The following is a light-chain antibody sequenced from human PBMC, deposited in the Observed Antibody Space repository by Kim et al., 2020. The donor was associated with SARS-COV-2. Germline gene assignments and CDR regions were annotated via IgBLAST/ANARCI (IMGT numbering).Light chain of an antibody. CDR1: ESVSTY. V-gene: IGKV3-11*01. J-gene: IGKJ5*01. Sequence: SLSPGESATPSCRASESVSTYLAWHQQKPGQAPRLLISDASNRATGVPVRFSGSGSGTDFTLTISSLEPEDFAVYYCQQRRKSITFGQGTRLEIK. CDR3: QQRRKSIT. CDR2: DAS.